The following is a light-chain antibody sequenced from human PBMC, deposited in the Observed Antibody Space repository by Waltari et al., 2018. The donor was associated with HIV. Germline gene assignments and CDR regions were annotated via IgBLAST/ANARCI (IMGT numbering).Light chain of an antibody. CDR3: QVWDRSTVI. V-gene: IGLV3-9*01. Sequence: YQLTQALSVSVAPGQTATVTCSGDNIRLNNVRWHQQKPGQAPRLVMFRDADRPSGIPERFSGTNWGNTATLIINRAQAGDEADYYCQVWDRSTVIFGSGTKVTVL. CDR2: RDA. CDR1: NIRLNN. J-gene: IGLJ1*01.